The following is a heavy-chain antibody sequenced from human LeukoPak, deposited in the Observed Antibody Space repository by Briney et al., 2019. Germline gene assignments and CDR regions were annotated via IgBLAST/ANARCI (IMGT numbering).Heavy chain of an antibody. CDR2: ISAYNGNT. CDR3: ARDRDYGDYNTQDLFVY. Sequence: GASVKVSCKASGYTFTNFGISWVRQAPGQGLEWMGWISAYNGNTNYAQRLQGRVTMTTDTSTSIAYMELRSLRSDDTAVYYCARDRDYGDYNTQDLFVYWGQGTLVTVSS. CDR1: GYTFTNFG. J-gene: IGHJ4*02. V-gene: IGHV1-18*01. D-gene: IGHD4-17*01.